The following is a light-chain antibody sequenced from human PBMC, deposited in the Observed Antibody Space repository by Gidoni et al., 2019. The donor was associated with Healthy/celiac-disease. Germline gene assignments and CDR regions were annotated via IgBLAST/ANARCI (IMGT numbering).Light chain of an antibody. CDR1: QSVSSY. Sequence: EIVLAQSPATLSCAPGERATLTCRASQSVSSYLALYQQKPGQAPRLLIYDASNRATGIPARFSGSGSGTDFTLTISSLEPEDFAVYYCQQRSNLPPTFGQXTKLEI. CDR3: QQRSNLPPT. J-gene: IGKJ2*01. CDR2: DAS. V-gene: IGKV3-11*01.